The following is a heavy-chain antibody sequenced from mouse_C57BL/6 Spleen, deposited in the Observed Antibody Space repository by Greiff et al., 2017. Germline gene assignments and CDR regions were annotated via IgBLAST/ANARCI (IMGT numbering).Heavy chain of an antibody. J-gene: IGHJ3*01. CDR1: GFTFSDYG. Sequence: EVKLVESGGGLVKPGGSLKLSCVASGFTFSDYGMHWVRQAPEKGLEWVAYISSGRSTIYYADTVKGRFTISRDNAKNTLFLQMTSLRSEDTAMYYCARELGRFAYWGQGTLVTVSA. CDR3: ARELGRFAY. V-gene: IGHV5-17*01. D-gene: IGHD4-1*01. CDR2: ISSGRSTI.